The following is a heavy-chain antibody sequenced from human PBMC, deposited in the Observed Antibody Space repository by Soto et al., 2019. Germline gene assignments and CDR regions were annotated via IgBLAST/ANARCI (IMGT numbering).Heavy chain of an antibody. J-gene: IGHJ3*02. D-gene: IGHD2-8*01. CDR1: GFTSTNYV. V-gene: IGHV3-23*01. Sequence: PXGSLYLSCSAAGFTSTNYVMNWVRQAPGKGLEWVSSISGSGTTTFYADSVKGRFIISRDNSKNTLYLQMNSLRAEDTALYYCAKDLVGGVPDAFDIWGHGTMVTVSS. CDR3: AKDLVGGVPDAFDI. CDR2: ISGSGTTT.